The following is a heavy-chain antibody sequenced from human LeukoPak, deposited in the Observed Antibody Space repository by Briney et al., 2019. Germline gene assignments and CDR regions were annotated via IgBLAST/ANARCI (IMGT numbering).Heavy chain of an antibody. Sequence: GGSLRLSCAASEFTFSSYSMNWVRQAPGKGLEWVSYISRSGGTIYYADSVRGRFTISRDNAKNSLFLQMSNLRAEDTAVYYCARDITVGTTPDYRGQGTLVTVSS. D-gene: IGHD1-1*01. CDR3: ARDITVGTTPDY. V-gene: IGHV3-48*01. CDR1: EFTFSSYS. J-gene: IGHJ4*02. CDR2: ISRSGGTI.